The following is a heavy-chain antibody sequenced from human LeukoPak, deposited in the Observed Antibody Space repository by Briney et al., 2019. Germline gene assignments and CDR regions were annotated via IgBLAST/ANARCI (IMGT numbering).Heavy chain of an antibody. V-gene: IGHV4-59*08. CDR1: GGPIGSFS. CDR2: IYYSGSA. D-gene: IGHD4-17*01. Sequence: SETLSLTCTVSGGPIGSFSWSWIRQPPGKGREWIGYIYYSGSANYNPSLTSRVTISVDTSKNQFSLKLSSVTAADTAVYYCARLVYGDYLSGDWFDPWGQGTLVTVSS. CDR3: ARLVYGDYLSGDWFDP. J-gene: IGHJ5*02.